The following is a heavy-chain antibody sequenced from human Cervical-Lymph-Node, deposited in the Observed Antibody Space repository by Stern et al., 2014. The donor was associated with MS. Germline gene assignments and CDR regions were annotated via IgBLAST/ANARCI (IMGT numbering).Heavy chain of an antibody. CDR3: ARDRGITIKGDV. V-gene: IGHV7-4-1*02. D-gene: IGHD3-10*01. CDR1: GFIFSDYP. CDR2: INTDTGIP. J-gene: IGHJ6*02. Sequence: VQLVQSGSELKKPGASVKISCQASGFIFSDYPINWVRQAPGQGLEWMGWINTDTGIPTYAQGFTGRFVFSLDTAVNTAYLQISSLEAEDTGIYYCARDRGITIKGDVWGQGTTVTVSS.